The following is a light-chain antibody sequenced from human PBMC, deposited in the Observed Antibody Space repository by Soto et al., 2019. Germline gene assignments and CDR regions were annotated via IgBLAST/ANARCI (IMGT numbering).Light chain of an antibody. CDR1: QGISTY. CDR3: QQSFTTPYT. J-gene: IGKJ5*01. V-gene: IGKV1-39*01. CDR2: TAA. Sequence: ASQGISTYLNWYQQQPGKAPKLLVSTAASLRSGVPSRFSGSASGTDFALTISSLQPEDFATYYCQQSFTTPYTFGQGTRLEIK.